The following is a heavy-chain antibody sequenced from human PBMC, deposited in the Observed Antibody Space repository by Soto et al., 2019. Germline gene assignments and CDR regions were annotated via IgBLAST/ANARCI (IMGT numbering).Heavy chain of an antibody. CDR1: GFTFSSYA. V-gene: IGHV3-23*01. Sequence: GGSLRLSCAASGFTFSSYAMHWVRQAPGKRLEWVSAISGSGTTTYYAESVKGRFTISKDNSKTTLFLEMNSLRAEDTAIYYCAKDQYSEYGSIDYWGQGTLVTVSS. J-gene: IGHJ4*02. D-gene: IGHD5-12*01. CDR2: ISGSGTTT. CDR3: AKDQYSEYGSIDY.